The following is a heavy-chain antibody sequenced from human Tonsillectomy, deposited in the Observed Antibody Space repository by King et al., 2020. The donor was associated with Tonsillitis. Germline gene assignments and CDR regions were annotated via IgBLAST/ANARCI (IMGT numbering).Heavy chain of an antibody. V-gene: IGHV3-30*18. CDR1: GFIFSSYG. Sequence: VQLVESGGGVVQPGRSLRLSCAASGFIFSSYGMHWVRQAPGKGLEWVAVISYDGSNEYYAGSVKGRFTISRDNSKNTLYLQMNSLRPEDTAVYYCAKEETPLYGYGMDVWGQGTTVTVSS. CDR3: AKEETPLYGYGMDV. CDR2: ISYDGSNE. D-gene: IGHD2-8*01. J-gene: IGHJ6*02.